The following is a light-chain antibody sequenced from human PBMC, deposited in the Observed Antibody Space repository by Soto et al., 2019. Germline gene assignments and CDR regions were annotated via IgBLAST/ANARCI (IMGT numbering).Light chain of an antibody. CDR3: QHDSRSPIT. CDR2: GAS. CDR1: QSVSSIY. J-gene: IGKJ5*01. V-gene: IGKV3-20*01. Sequence: EIMFTQSPGTLSLSPGERATLSCRASQSVSSIYLAWYQQKPGQAPRLLIYGASSRATGIPERFSGSGSGKDFTRTIRRLEAEDFAVYYCQHDSRSPITFGQGTRREIK.